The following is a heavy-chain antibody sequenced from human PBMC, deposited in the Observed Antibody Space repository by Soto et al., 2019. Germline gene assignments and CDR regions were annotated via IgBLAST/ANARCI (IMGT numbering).Heavy chain of an antibody. Sequence: PGGSLRLSCAASGFTFSTNAMSWIRQAPGMGLELVSLISGSGNTRYYADSVKGRFTITRDNSKNTVSLQMNSLRAEDTAVYYCAKVDYAAYGYNSRCLDYWGQGTLVTVSS. CDR3: AKVDYAAYGYNSRCLDY. CDR2: ISGSGNTR. CDR1: GFTFSTNA. D-gene: IGHD2-2*01. J-gene: IGHJ4*02. V-gene: IGHV3-23*01.